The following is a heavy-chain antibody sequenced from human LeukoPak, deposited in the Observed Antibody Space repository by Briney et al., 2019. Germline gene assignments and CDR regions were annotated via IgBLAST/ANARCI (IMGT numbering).Heavy chain of an antibody. CDR3: ARARHPNWFEP. V-gene: IGHV4-61*01. CDR2: IYYSGSS. Sequence: SETLSLTCTVSGGSVSSGSYYWSWIRQPPGKGLEWIGYIYYSGSSNYNPYLKSRVTISVDTSKNQFSLKLSSVTAADTAVYYCARARHPNWFEPWGQGTLVTVSS. CDR1: GGSVSSGSYY. J-gene: IGHJ5*02.